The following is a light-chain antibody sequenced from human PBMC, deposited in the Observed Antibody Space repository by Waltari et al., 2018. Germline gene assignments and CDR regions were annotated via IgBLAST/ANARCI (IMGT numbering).Light chain of an antibody. Sequence: EIVLIQSPAILSFSPGERATLSCRASQSVGTYLAWYQQRPGQSPRLLIYDTSYRATGIPARFSGSGSETDFTLTISSLQPEDFAVYYCQQRRNWPLTFGGGTRVQI. CDR2: DTS. CDR1: QSVGTY. V-gene: IGKV3-11*01. CDR3: QQRRNWPLT. J-gene: IGKJ4*01.